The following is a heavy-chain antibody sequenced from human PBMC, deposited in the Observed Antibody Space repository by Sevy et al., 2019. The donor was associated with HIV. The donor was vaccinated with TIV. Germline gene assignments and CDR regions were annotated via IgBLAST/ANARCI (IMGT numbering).Heavy chain of an antibody. J-gene: IGHJ4*02. CDR3: AKEGTWYGRDYFDY. D-gene: IGHD6-13*01. CDR2: ISGGGGST. CDR1: GFSFSLYA. Sequence: GGSLRLSCVASGFSFSLYAMSWVRQAPGKGLEWVSAISGGGGSTYYADSVKGRFTISRETSKNTRSLQMTSLRAEDTAVYYCAKEGTWYGRDYFDYWGQGTLVTVSS. V-gene: IGHV3-23*01.